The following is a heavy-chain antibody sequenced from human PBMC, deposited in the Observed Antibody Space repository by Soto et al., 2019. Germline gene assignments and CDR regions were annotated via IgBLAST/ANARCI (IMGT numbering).Heavy chain of an antibody. CDR3: ARGSRIRSGNLGY. J-gene: IGHJ4*02. Sequence: GGSLRLSCAASGFTFSSYAMHWVRQAPGKGLEWVAVISYDGSNKYYADSVKGRFTISRDNSKNTLYLQMNSLRAEDTAVYYCARGSRIRSGNLGYWGQGTLVTVSS. CDR2: ISYDGSNK. D-gene: IGHD1-26*01. CDR1: GFTFSSYA. V-gene: IGHV3-30-3*01.